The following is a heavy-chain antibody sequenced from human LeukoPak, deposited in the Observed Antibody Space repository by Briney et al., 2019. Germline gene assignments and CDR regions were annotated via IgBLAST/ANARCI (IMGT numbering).Heavy chain of an antibody. D-gene: IGHD3-10*01. CDR3: ARGTTTTYSYGSGSYSSHYYFYMDV. CDR1: GGTFSSYA. Sequence: GASVKVSCKASGGTFSSYAISWVRQAPGQGLEWMGGIIPIFGAANYAQKFQGRVTINADKSTSTAYMELSSLRSEDTAVYYCARGTTTTYSYGSGSYSSHYYFYMDVWGKGTTVTVSS. V-gene: IGHV1-69*06. CDR2: IIPIFGAA. J-gene: IGHJ6*03.